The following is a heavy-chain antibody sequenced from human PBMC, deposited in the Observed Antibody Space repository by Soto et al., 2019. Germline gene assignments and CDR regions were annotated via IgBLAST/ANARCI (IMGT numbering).Heavy chain of an antibody. V-gene: IGHV1-69*01. CDR1: GGTFSSSA. CDR2: IIPIFSPA. J-gene: IGHJ4*02. Sequence: QVQLVQSGAEVKKPGSSVKVSCEASGGTFSSSAINWVRQAPGQGLEWLGGIIPIFSPAKYAQKFQGRVTITADESTSTAYMALTGLTFYDTAVYYWARGLHDYDNTGYHPAYVDSWGQGTLVTVSS. CDR3: ARGLHDYDNTGYHPAYVDS. D-gene: IGHD3-22*01.